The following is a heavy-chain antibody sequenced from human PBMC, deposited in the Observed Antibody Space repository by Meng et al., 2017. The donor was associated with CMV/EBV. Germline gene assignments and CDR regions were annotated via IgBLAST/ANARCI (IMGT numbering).Heavy chain of an antibody. J-gene: IGHJ4*02. V-gene: IGHV4-4*02. CDR2: IYHSGSA. D-gene: IGHD2-2*01. Sequence: ISSSNWWSWVRQPPGKGLEWIGEIYHSGSANYNPSLKSRVTISVDKSKNQFSLKLSSVTAADTAVYYCASEAYSCTSTSCYGVYFDYWGQGTLVTVSS. CDR3: ASEAYSCTSTSCYGVYFDY. CDR1: ISSSNW.